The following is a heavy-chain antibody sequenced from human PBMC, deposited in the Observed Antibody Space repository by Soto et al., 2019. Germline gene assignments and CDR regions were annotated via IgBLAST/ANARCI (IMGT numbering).Heavy chain of an antibody. CDR1: GFTVTISA. V-gene: IGHV1-58*01. Sequence: SVKVACKASGFTVTISAVQWVRQARGQRLEWIGWIVVGSGNTNYAQKFQERVTITRDMSTSTAYMELSSLRSEDTAVYYCAAEGTVTTGMDVWGQGTTVTVSS. D-gene: IGHD4-17*01. CDR3: AAEGTVTTGMDV. J-gene: IGHJ6*02. CDR2: IVVGSGNT.